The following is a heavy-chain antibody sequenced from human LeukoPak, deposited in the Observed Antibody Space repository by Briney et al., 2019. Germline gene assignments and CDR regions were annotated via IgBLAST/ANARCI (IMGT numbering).Heavy chain of an antibody. CDR1: GGSFSGYY. Sequence: KPSETLSLTCAVYGGSFSGYYWSWIPQPPGKGLEWIGEINHSGSTNYNPSLKSRVTISVDTSKTQLSLMLSSVTATDTAVYYCARQVVSTAMIDYWGRGTLVTVSS. CDR2: INHSGST. CDR3: ARQVVSTAMIDY. D-gene: IGHD2-2*01. J-gene: IGHJ4*02. V-gene: IGHV4-34*01.